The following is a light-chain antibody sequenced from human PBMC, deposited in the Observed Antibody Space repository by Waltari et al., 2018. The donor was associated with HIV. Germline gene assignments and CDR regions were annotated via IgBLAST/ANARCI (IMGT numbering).Light chain of an antibody. CDR1: QSISSY. CDR2: AAS. J-gene: IGKJ3*01. V-gene: IGKV1-39*01. Sequence: DIQMTQSPSSLSASVGDRVTITCRASQSISSYLNWYQQRPGTAPKLLIYAASNLQSGVPSRFSGSGSGTDFTLTIGSLQPEDFATYYCQQSYNTPFTFGPGTKVDIK. CDR3: QQSYNTPFT.